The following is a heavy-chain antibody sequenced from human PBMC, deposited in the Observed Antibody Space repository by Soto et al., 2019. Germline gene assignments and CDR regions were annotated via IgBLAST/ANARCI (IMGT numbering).Heavy chain of an antibody. V-gene: IGHV1-3*01. CDR1: GYTFTSYA. CDR3: ARDQWFGELFCNY. Sequence: ASVKVSCKASGYTFTSYAMHWVRQAPGQRLERMGWINAGNGNTKYSQKFQGRVTITRDTSASTAYMVLSSLRSEDTAVYYCARDQWFGELFCNYWGQGTLVTVSS. D-gene: IGHD3-10*01. CDR2: INAGNGNT. J-gene: IGHJ4*02.